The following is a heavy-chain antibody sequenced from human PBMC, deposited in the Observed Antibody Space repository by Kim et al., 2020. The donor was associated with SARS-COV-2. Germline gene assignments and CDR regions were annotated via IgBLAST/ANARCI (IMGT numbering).Heavy chain of an antibody. CDR3: ARYSSSWFPWYFDL. CDR2: IYYSGST. V-gene: IGHV4-59*08. CDR1: GGSISSYY. Sequence: SETLSLTCTVSGGSISSYYWSWIRQPPGKGLEWIGYIYYSGSTNYNPSLKSRVTISVDTSKNQFSLKLSPVTAADTAVYYCARYSSSWFPWYFDLWGRGTLVTVSS. J-gene: IGHJ2*01. D-gene: IGHD6-13*01.